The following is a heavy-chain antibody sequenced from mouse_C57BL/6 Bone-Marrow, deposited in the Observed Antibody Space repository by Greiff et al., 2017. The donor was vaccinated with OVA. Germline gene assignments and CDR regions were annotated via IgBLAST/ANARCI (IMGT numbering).Heavy chain of an antibody. Sequence: QVQLKQPGAELVRPGSSVKLSCKASGYTFTSYWMDWVKQRPGQGLEWIGNIYPSDSETHYNQKFKDKATLTVDKSSSTAYMQLSSLTSEDSAVYYCAIYYDYYYAMDYWGQGTSVTVSS. CDR2: IYPSDSET. J-gene: IGHJ4*01. D-gene: IGHD2-4*01. CDR1: GYTFTSYW. CDR3: AIYYDYYYAMDY. V-gene: IGHV1-61*01.